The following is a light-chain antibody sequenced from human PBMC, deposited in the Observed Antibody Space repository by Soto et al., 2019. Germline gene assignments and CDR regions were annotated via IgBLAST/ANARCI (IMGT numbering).Light chain of an antibody. CDR3: QQYNSYST. J-gene: IGKJ1*01. V-gene: IGKV1-5*01. CDR2: DAS. Sequence: DIQMTQSPSTLSASVGDRVTITCRASQSISNWLAWYQQKSGKAPKLLIYDASSLESGAPSRFSGSGSGTEFTLTISSLQPDDFATYYCQQYNSYSTFGQGTKVDIK. CDR1: QSISNW.